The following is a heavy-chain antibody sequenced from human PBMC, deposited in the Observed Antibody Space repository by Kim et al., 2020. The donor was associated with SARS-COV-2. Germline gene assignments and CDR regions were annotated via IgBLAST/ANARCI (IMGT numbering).Heavy chain of an antibody. CDR2: INHSGGST. Sequence: ASVKVSCKASGYTFTSYYMHWVRQAPGQGREWMGIINHSGGSTSNAQKFQGRVTHTRDTSKSTVCMELSGLSSEHTAVYYCVCDFYEVWCVPGDKNRFDP. CDR3: VCDFYEVWCVPGDKNRFDP. CDR1: GYTFTSYY. D-gene: IGHD3-3*01. J-gene: IGHJ5*02. V-gene: IGHV1-46*01.